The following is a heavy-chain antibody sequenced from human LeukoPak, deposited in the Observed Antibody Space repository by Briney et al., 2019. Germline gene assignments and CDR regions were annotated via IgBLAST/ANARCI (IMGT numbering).Heavy chain of an antibody. CDR2: ISGSGGST. V-gene: IGHV3-23*01. CDR1: GFTFSSYA. CDR3: AKDRAPNDYGDLSY. D-gene: IGHD4-17*01. J-gene: IGHJ4*02. Sequence: PGGSLRLSCAASGFTFSSYAMSWVRQAPEKGLEWVSAISGSGGSTYYADFLKGRFTTSRDNSKNTLYLQMNSLRAEDTAVYYCAKDRAPNDYGDLSYWGQGTLVTVSS.